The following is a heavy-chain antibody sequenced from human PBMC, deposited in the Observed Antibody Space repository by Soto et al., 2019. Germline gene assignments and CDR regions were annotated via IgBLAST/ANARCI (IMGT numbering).Heavy chain of an antibody. CDR3: AKLGFVLMELYYFHQ. CDR1: GFTFSSYA. V-gene: IGHV3-23*01. J-gene: IGHJ4*01. D-gene: IGHD2-8*01. CDR2: ISGNSGKT. Sequence: GSLRLSCTASGFTFSSYAMSWVRQAPGKELEWVSTISGNSGKTNYAESVKGRFSISRDNSKNTVHLQLDSLRAEDTAVYFCAKLGFVLMELYYFHQWGHGTLVTVSS.